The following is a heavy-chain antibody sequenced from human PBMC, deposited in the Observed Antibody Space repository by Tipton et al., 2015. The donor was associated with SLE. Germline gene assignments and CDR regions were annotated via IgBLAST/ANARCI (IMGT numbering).Heavy chain of an antibody. CDR1: GGSISSSSYY. CDR3: GRARVGMGYVFDV. Sequence: TLSLTCTVSGGSISSSSYYWGWIRQPPGKGLEWIGEIYHSGNTYYNPSLTSRVTISADTSKNQFSLRLTSVTAADTALYYCGRARVGMGYVFDVWGQGTMVTVSS. J-gene: IGHJ3*01. CDR2: IYHSGNT. V-gene: IGHV4-39*07. D-gene: IGHD5-24*01.